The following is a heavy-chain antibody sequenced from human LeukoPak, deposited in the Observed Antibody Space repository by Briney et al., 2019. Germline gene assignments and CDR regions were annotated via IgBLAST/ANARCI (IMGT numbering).Heavy chain of an antibody. CDR2: IIPIFGTA. CDR3: AASSNYYDFWSGYYLGWFDP. CDR1: GGTFSSYA. J-gene: IGHJ5*02. D-gene: IGHD3-3*01. Sequence: GASVKVSCKASGGTFSSYAISWVRQAPGQGLEWMGGIIPIFGTANYAQKFQGRVTITADESTSTAYVELSSLRSEDTAVYYCAASSNYYDFWSGYYLGWFDPWGQGTLVTLSS. V-gene: IGHV1-69*13.